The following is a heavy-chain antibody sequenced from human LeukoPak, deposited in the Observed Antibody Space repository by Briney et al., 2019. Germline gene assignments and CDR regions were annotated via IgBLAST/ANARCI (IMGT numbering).Heavy chain of an antibody. Sequence: PGGSLRLSCAASGFALSSRGMHWVRQAPGNGLEWVAVTGNTGLAKYFAEFAKGRFTISRDNSKNTLYLETNSLRHEDTAVYYCARVATWRNWYFDLWGRGSLVTVSS. D-gene: IGHD3-3*02. CDR2: TGNTGLAK. CDR3: ARVATWRNWYFDL. CDR1: GFALSSRG. J-gene: IGHJ2*01. V-gene: IGHV3-30*03.